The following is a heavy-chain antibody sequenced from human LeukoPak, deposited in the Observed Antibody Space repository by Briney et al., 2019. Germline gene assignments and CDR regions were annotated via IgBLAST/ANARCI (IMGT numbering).Heavy chain of an antibody. J-gene: IGHJ4*02. V-gene: IGHV3-74*01. D-gene: IGHD3-3*01. CDR3: AREHGYDFWSGYYPSLDY. CDR1: GFTFSSCW. Sequence: GGSLRLSCAASGFTFSSCWMHWVRQAPGKGLVWVSRINSDGSSTSYADSVKGRFTISRDNAKNTLYLQMSSLRAEDTAVYYCAREHGYDFWSGYYPSLDYWGQGTLVTVSS. CDR2: INSDGSST.